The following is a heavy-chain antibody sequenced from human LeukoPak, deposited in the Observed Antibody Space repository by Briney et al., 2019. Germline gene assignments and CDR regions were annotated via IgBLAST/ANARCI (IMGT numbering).Heavy chain of an antibody. V-gene: IGHV3-20*04. CDR2: INWNGGST. CDR1: GFTFDDYG. CDR3: ARCRPYCSSTSCYTYYYYYMDV. D-gene: IGHD2-2*02. J-gene: IGHJ6*03. Sequence: GGFLRLSCAASGFTFDDYGMSWVRQAPGKGLEWVSGINWNGGSTGYADSVKGRFTISRDNAKNSLYLQMNSLRAEDTALYYCARCRPYCSSTSCYTYYYYYMDVWGKGTTVTVSS.